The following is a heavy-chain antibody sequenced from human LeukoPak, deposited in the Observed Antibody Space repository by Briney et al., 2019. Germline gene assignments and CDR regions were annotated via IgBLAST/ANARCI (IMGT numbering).Heavy chain of an antibody. J-gene: IGHJ4*02. CDR3: ARRQDDSPLGY. CDR2: IYSSGST. V-gene: IGHV3-53*01. CDR1: GFSVSTNY. D-gene: IGHD3-9*01. Sequence: GGSLRLSCAASGFSVSTNYMSWVRQAPGKGLEWVSVIYSSGSTYYADSVKGRFTISRDTSENTVYLQMNSLRAGDTAVYYCARRQDDSPLGYWGQGTLVTVSS.